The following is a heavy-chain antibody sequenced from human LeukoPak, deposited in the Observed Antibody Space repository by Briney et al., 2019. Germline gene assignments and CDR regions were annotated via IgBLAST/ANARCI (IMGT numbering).Heavy chain of an antibody. V-gene: IGHV1-18*01. CDR1: GYTFTSHG. CDR2: ISAYNGNT. CDR3: ARVNQRSSGCFDY. Sequence: ASVKVSCKPSGYTFTSHGITWVRQAPGQGLEWVGWISAYNGNTKYAQKFQGRVTMTTDTSTSTAYMELRSLRSDDTAVYYCARVNQRSSGCFDYWGQGTLVTVSS. D-gene: IGHD6-19*01. J-gene: IGHJ4*02.